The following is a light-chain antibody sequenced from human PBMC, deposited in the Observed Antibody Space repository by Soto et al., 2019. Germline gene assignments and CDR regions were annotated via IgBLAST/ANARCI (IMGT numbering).Light chain of an antibody. V-gene: IGLV2-14*01. CDR2: EVS. J-gene: IGLJ3*02. CDR1: SSDVGGYNY. CDR3: CSPWV. Sequence: QSALTQPASVSGSPGQSITISCTGTSSDVGGYNYVSWYQQHPGKAPKLMIYEVSNRPSGVSNRFSGSKSGNTASLTISGLQAEDEAVYYCCSPWVFGGGTKVTVL.